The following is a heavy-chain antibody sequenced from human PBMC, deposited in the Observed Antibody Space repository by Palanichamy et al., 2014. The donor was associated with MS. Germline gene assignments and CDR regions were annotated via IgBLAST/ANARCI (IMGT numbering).Heavy chain of an antibody. D-gene: IGHD1-7*01. CDR2: FDPEHGET. J-gene: IGHJ4*02. CDR3: AKAHYNWNYEEGYYFDY. Sequence: QVQLVQSGAEVKKPGASVKVSCKVSGYRFTELSMHWVRQAPGKGLEWMGGFDPEHGETFYAQKFQGRVTLTEDTSADTAYMELSSLRYDDTAVYYCAKAHYNWNYEEGYYFDYWGQGTLVTVSS. V-gene: IGHV1-24*01. CDR1: GYRFTELS.